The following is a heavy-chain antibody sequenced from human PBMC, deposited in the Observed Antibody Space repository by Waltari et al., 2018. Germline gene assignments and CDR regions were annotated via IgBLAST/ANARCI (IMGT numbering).Heavy chain of an antibody. CDR2: INHSGST. D-gene: IGHD2-8*02. CDR3: ARYWVEDDAFDI. J-gene: IGHJ3*02. CDR1: GGSFSGYY. Sequence: QVQLQQWGAGLLKPSETLSLTCAVYGGSFSGYYWSWIRQPPGKGLEWIGEINHSGSTNYNPSLKSRVTISVDTSKNQFSLKLSSVTAADTAVYYCARYWVEDDAFDIWGQGTMVTVSS. V-gene: IGHV4-34*01.